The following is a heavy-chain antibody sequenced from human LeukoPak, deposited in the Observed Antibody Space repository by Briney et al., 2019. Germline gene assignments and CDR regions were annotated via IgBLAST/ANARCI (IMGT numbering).Heavy chain of an antibody. Sequence: GESLKISCKGSGSSFTSYWIGWVRQLPGKGLEWMGIIYPGDSDTRYSPSFQGQVTISADKSISTAYLQWSSLKASDTAMYYCARQYYYDSSGNPGAFDIWGQGTMVTVSS. D-gene: IGHD3-22*01. V-gene: IGHV5-51*01. CDR1: GSSFTSYW. CDR3: ARQYYYDSSGNPGAFDI. CDR2: IYPGDSDT. J-gene: IGHJ3*02.